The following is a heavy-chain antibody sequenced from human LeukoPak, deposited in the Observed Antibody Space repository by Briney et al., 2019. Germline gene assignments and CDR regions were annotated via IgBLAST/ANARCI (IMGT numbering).Heavy chain of an antibody. J-gene: IGHJ4*02. CDR2: IYYSGST. Sequence: PSQTLSLTCTVSGGSISSGGYYWSWIRQHPGKGLEWIGYIYYSGSTYYNPSLKSRFTISVDTSKNQFSLKLSSVTAADTAVYYCARAGVVVTAMDCWGQGTLVTVSS. V-gene: IGHV4-31*03. CDR1: GGSISSGGYY. D-gene: IGHD2-21*02. CDR3: ARAGVVVTAMDC.